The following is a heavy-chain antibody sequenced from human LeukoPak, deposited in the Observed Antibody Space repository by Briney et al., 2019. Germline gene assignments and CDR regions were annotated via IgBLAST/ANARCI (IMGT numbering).Heavy chain of an antibody. CDR3: ARDRSLGYNYYYYYYMDV. V-gene: IGHV1-18*01. CDR2: ISAYNGNT. D-gene: IGHD3-16*02. Sequence: GASVKVSCKASGYTFTGYGISWVRQAPGQGLEWMGWISAYNGNTNYAQKLQGRVTMTTDTSTSTAYMELRSLRSDDTAVYYCARDRSLGYNYYYYYYMDVWGKGTTVTVSS. CDR1: GYTFTGYG. J-gene: IGHJ6*03.